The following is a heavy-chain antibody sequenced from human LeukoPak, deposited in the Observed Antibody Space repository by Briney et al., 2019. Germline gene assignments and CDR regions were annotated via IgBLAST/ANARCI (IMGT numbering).Heavy chain of an antibody. CDR2: ISSSGSTI. Sequence: GGSLRLSSQAPGFTFSSYEMNWVRQAPGKGLEWVSYISSSGSTIYYADSVRGRFTISRDNAKNSLYLQMNSLRAEDTAVYYCASHFIAAFDYWGQGTLVTVSS. CDR1: GFTFSSYE. J-gene: IGHJ4*02. D-gene: IGHD6-13*01. V-gene: IGHV3-48*03. CDR3: ASHFIAAFDY.